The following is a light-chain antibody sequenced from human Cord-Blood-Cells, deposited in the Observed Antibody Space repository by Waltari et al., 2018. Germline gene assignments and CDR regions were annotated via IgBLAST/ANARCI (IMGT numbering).Light chain of an antibody. Sequence: DIQMTQSPSSLSASVGDRVTITGRASQSISSYLNWYQQKPGKAPKLLIYAASSLQSGVPSRFSGSGSGTDFTLTSSSLQPEDFATYYGQQSYSTPFTFGAGTKVDIK. J-gene: IGKJ3*01. CDR3: QQSYSTPFT. V-gene: IGKV1-39*01. CDR2: AAS. CDR1: QSISSY.